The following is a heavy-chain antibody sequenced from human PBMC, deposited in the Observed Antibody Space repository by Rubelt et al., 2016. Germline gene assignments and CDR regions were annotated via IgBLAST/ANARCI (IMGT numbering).Heavy chain of an antibody. CDR3: ACQRGYSRGRH. D-gene: IGHD6-13*01. J-gene: IGHJ4*02. CDR1: GGSFSAYY. V-gene: IGHV4-34*01. Sequence: QVQLQQWGAGLLKPSETLSLTCAVSGGSFSAYYWSWIRQPPGKGLEWIGEINHSGSTTYNPSLKSRVTMSVDTSKDQVDLTQITGTAADTADYYWACQRGYSRGRHWGQGTLVTVSS. CDR2: INHSGST.